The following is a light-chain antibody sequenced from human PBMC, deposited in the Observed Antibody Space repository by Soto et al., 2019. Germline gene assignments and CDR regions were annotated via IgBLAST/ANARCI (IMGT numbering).Light chain of an antibody. CDR2: SND. V-gene: IGLV1-44*01. CDR3: AAWDDSLNGVV. CDR1: SSNIGSNT. J-gene: IGLJ3*02. Sequence: QSVLTQPPSASGTPGQRVTISCSGSSSNIGSNTVNWYQKLPGTAPKLLIYSNDQRHSGVPVRFSGSRSGASASLAISGLQSEDEADYYCAAWDDSLNGVVFGGGTKLTVL.